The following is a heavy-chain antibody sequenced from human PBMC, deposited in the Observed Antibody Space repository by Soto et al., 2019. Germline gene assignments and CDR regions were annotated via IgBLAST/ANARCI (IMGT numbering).Heavy chain of an antibody. J-gene: IGHJ4*02. V-gene: IGHV4-31*03. D-gene: IGHD2-21*02. CDR3: ARVTYCGGDCNYYFDY. CDR2: IYYSGST. CDR1: GGSISSGDYY. Sequence: TLSLTCTVSGGSISSGDYYWNWIRPQPGKGLEWIGHIYYSGSTYYNPSLKSRLTISVDTSKNQFSLKLSSVTAADTAVYYCARVTYCGGDCNYYFDYWGQGALVTVSS.